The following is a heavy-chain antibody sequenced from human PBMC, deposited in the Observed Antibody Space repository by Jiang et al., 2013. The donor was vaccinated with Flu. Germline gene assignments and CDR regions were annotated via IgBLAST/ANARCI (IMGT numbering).Heavy chain of an antibody. V-gene: IGHV4-59*11. CDR2: IYYTVST. D-gene: IGHD5-18*01. CDR3: ARAPTKTAMVIFYWYFDL. Sequence: LLKPSETLSLTCTVSGGSINSHYWSWIRQPPGKGLEWIGYIYYTVSTNYNPSLKSRVSISVDTSKSQFSLNLTSVTAADTAVYYCARAPTKTAMVIFYWYFDLWGRGTLVTVSS. CDR1: GGSINSHY. J-gene: IGHJ2*01.